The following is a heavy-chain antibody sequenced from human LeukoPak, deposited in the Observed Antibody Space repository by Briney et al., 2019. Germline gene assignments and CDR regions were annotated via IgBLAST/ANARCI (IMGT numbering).Heavy chain of an antibody. J-gene: IGHJ6*04. CDR1: GFTFSTCV. Sequence: GGSLRLSCAASGFTFSTCVMAWVRQAPGQGLGWVSVISGRGDYTYYADSMKGRFTISRDNSKNSLFLQMNSLRAEDTAVYYCAKGPRSSWYHYGMDVWGKGTTVTVSS. V-gene: IGHV3-23*01. D-gene: IGHD6-13*01. CDR2: ISGRGDYT. CDR3: AKGPRSSWYHYGMDV.